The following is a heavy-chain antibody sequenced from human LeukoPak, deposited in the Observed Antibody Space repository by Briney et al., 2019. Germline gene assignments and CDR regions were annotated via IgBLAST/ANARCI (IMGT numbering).Heavy chain of an antibody. D-gene: IGHD2-21*01. J-gene: IGHJ5*02. CDR2: IDTNSGSP. Sequence: ASVKVSCKASGYTFTSYRMNWVRQAPGQGLEWMGWIDTNSGSPTYAQDFTGRFVFSLDTSVSTAYLQIYSLKTEDTAIYYCARGQYQLLWSWFDPWGQGTLITVSS. V-gene: IGHV7-4-1*01. CDR3: ARGQYQLLWSWFDP. CDR1: GYTFTSYR.